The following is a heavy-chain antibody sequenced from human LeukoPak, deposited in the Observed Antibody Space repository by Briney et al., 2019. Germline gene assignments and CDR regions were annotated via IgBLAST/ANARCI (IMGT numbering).Heavy chain of an antibody. V-gene: IGHV3-74*01. CDR2: IINDGSRT. Sequence: PGGSLRLSCAASGLTFSSYWMHWVRQAPGKGLVWVSHIINDGSRTSYADSVKGRFTISRDNAKNTLYLQMNSLRVDDTAVYYCAGTYWADYWGQGTLVTVSS. CDR3: AGTYWADY. J-gene: IGHJ4*02. D-gene: IGHD2-8*02. CDR1: GLTFSSYW.